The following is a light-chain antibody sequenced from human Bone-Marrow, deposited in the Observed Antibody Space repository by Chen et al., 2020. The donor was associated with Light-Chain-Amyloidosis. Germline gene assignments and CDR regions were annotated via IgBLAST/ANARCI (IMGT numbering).Light chain of an antibody. CDR3: QQYNSDPWT. CDR1: QSITSW. V-gene: IGKV1-5*03. J-gene: IGKJ1*01. Sequence: DIQMTQSPSTLSASVGDRVNITCRASQSITSWLAWYRQKSGKAPELLIYRASNLERRVPSGFSGSGSGTEFTLPINSLQPDDFATYYCQQYNSDPWTFGQGTKVEIK. CDR2: RAS.